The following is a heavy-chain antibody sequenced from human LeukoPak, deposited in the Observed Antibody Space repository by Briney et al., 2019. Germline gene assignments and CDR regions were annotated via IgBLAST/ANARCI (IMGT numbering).Heavy chain of an antibody. CDR1: GYTFTGYY. D-gene: IGHD2/OR15-2a*01. J-gene: IGHJ3*02. Sequence: ASVKVSCKASGYTFTGYYMHWVRQAPGQGLEWMGWMNPNSGNTGYAQKFQGRVTMTRNTSISTAYMELSSLRSEDTAVYYCARILWIDAFDIWGQGTMVTVSS. V-gene: IGHV1-8*02. CDR2: MNPNSGNT. CDR3: ARILWIDAFDI.